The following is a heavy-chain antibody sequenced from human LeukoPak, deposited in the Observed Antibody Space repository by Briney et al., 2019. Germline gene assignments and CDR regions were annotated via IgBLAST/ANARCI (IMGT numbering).Heavy chain of an antibody. D-gene: IGHD5-18*01. CDR3: ARDHTAAFLDY. CDR1: GFTFRDHG. J-gene: IGHJ4*02. Sequence: PGGSLRLSCAASGFTFRDHGMHWVRQAPGKGLEWVAVIWYDGAKKYYADSVKGRFTISRDNSENKVYLQMNSLRAEDTAVYYCARDHTAAFLDYWGQGTLVTVSS. CDR2: IWYDGAKK. V-gene: IGHV3-33*01.